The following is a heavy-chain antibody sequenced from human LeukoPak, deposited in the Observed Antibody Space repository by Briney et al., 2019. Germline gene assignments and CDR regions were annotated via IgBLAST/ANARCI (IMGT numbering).Heavy chain of an antibody. J-gene: IGHJ5*02. CDR2: MNPNSGNT. Sequence: GASVRVSCKASGYTFTSYDINWVRQATGQGLEWMGWMNPNSGNTGYAQKFQGRVTITRNTSIKTAYMELSNLRSVDTAVYYCARQRGTIVVVTATSGFDPWGQGTLVTVSS. D-gene: IGHD2-21*02. V-gene: IGHV1-8*03. CDR1: GYTFTSYD. CDR3: ARQRGTIVVVTATSGFDP.